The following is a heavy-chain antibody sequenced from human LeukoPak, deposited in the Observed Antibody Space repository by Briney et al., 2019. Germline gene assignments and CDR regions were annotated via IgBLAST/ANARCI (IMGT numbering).Heavy chain of an antibody. V-gene: IGHV1-2*06. J-gene: IGHJ4*02. Sequence: ASVKVSCKASGYTFTGYYMHWVRQAPGQGLEWMGRINPNSGGTNYAQKFQGRVTMTRDTSISTAYMELSRLRSDDTAEYYCARVYSYGRYYFDYWRQGTMVTVSS. CDR2: INPNSGGT. D-gene: IGHD5-18*01. CDR1: GYTFTGYY. CDR3: ARVYSYGRYYFDY.